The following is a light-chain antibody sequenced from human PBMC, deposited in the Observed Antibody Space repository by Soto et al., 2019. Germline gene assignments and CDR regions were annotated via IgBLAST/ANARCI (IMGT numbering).Light chain of an antibody. CDR2: EGS. CDR1: SSDVGSYNL. CDR3: CSYAVSSTCVV. Sequence: QSALTQPASVSGSPGQSITISCTGPSSDVGSYNLVSWYQQHPGKAPKLMIYEGSKRPSGVSNRFSGSKSGNTASLTISGLQAEDEADYYCCSYAVSSTCVVFGGGTKVTVL. V-gene: IGLV2-23*01. J-gene: IGLJ2*01.